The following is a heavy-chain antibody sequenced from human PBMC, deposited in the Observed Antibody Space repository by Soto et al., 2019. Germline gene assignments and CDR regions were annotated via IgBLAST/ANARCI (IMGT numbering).Heavy chain of an antibody. V-gene: IGHV4-34*01. D-gene: IGHD6-13*01. CDR3: ARGLAAAGTEYFQH. CDR1: GGSFSGYY. CDR2: INHSGST. Sequence: SETLSLTCAVYGGSFSGYYWSWIRQPPGKGLEWIGEINHSGSTNYNPSFKSRVTISVATSKNQFSLKLSSVTAADTAVYYCARGLAAAGTEYFQHWGQGTLVTVSS. J-gene: IGHJ1*01.